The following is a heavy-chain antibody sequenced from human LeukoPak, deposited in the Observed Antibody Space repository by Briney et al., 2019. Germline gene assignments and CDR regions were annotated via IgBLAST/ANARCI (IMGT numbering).Heavy chain of an antibody. CDR2: ISSSSSYI. CDR1: GFTFSSYS. J-gene: IGHJ4*02. Sequence: PGGSLRLSCAASGFTFSSYSMNWVRQAPGKGLEWVSSISSSSSYIYYADSVKGRLTISRDNAKNSLYLQMNSLRAEDTAVYYCASAVGYCSGGSCYSAPYWGQGTLVTVSS. V-gene: IGHV3-21*01. D-gene: IGHD2-15*01. CDR3: ASAVGYCSGGSCYSAPY.